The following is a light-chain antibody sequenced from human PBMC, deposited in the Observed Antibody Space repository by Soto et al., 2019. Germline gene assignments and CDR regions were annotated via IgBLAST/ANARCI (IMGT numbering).Light chain of an antibody. J-gene: IGLJ1*01. CDR1: SSDVGSYNL. V-gene: IGLV2-23*01. Sequence: QSALTRPASVAGSPGQSITISCTGTSSDVGSYNLVSWYQQHPGKAPKLMIYEGSKRPSGVSNRFSGSKSGNTASLTISGLQAEDEADYYCCSYAGSSTLYVFGTGTNLTVL. CDR2: EGS. CDR3: CSYAGSSTLYV.